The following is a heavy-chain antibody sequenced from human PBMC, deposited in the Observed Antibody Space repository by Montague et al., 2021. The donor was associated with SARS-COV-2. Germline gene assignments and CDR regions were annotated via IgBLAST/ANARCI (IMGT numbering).Heavy chain of an antibody. D-gene: IGHD3-9*01. J-gene: IGHJ5*02. CDR2: IDWDDDK. CDR3: ARDHYDILTGYYNWFDP. CDR1: GFSLSTSGMC. Sequence: PALVKPTQTLTLTCTLSGFSLSTSGMCVSWIRQPPGKALEWLARIDWDDDKYYSTSLKTRLTISKDTSKNQVVLTMTNMDPVDTATYYCARDHYDILTGYYNWFDPWGQGTLVTVSS. V-gene: IGHV2-70*11.